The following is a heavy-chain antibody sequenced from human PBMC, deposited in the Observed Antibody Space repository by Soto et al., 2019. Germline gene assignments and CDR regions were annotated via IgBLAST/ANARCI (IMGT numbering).Heavy chain of an antibody. Sequence: QVQLQESGPGLVKPSETLSLTCTVSGGSVSNGSYYWSWIRQPPGKGLEWIGYIYYSGSTNYNPSLKSRVTISVDTSKNQFSLKLSSVTAADTAVYYCARGGDTAMVSWIDYWGQGTLVTVSS. CDR3: ARGGDTAMVSWIDY. J-gene: IGHJ4*02. CDR2: IYYSGST. V-gene: IGHV4-61*01. D-gene: IGHD5-18*01. CDR1: GGSVSNGSYY.